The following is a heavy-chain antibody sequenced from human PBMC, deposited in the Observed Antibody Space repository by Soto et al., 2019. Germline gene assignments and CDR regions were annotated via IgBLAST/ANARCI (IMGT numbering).Heavy chain of an antibody. Sequence: QVQLQQWGAGLLKPSETLSLTCAVYGGSFSGYYWSWIRQPPGKGLEWIGEINHSGSTNYNPSLKSRVTISVDTSKNQFSLKLSSVTAADTAVYYCARERATDSGWFDPWGQGTLVTVSS. CDR1: GGSFSGYY. CDR2: INHSGST. V-gene: IGHV4-34*01. CDR3: ARERATDSGWFDP. D-gene: IGHD3-10*01. J-gene: IGHJ5*02.